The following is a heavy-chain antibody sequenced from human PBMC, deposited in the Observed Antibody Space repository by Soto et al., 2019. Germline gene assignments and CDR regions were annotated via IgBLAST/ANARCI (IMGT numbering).Heavy chain of an antibody. J-gene: IGHJ6*02. D-gene: IGHD3-10*01. Sequence: QVQLVQSGAEVKKPGSSVKVSCKASGGTFSSYAISWVRQAPGQGLEWMGGIIPIFGTANYAQKFQGRVTITADESTSTAYMELSSLRSEDTAVYYCARDADPGGYGLGTGYYYGMDVWGQGTTVTVSS. CDR1: GGTFSSYA. CDR2: IIPIFGTA. V-gene: IGHV1-69*01. CDR3: ARDADPGGYGLGTGYYYGMDV.